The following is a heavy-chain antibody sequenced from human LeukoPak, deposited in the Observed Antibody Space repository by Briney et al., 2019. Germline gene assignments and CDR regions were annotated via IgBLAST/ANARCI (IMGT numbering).Heavy chain of an antibody. Sequence: GGSLRLSCATSGFTFTTYEMNWVRQAPGKGLEWVSYITSSGDIKTYADPVKGRFTMSRDDAKDSVYLQMNSLRPEDTAVYYCARDIYGDEDFDYWGQGTLVSVSS. CDR2: ITSSGDIK. CDR3: ARDIYGDEDFDY. D-gene: IGHD3-10*01. V-gene: IGHV3-48*03. CDR1: GFTFTTYE. J-gene: IGHJ4*02.